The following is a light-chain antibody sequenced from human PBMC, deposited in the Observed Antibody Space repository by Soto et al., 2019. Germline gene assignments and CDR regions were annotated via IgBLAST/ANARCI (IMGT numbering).Light chain of an antibody. V-gene: IGKV3-20*01. Sequence: EIVLTQSPGTLSLSPGERATLSCRASQSVSGSYLAWYQQKPGQAPRLLIYGASSRATGIPDRFSGSRSGTEFALTISRREPEDFAVYYCQQYGNSPYTFGQGTKLEIK. CDR3: QQYGNSPYT. CDR2: GAS. J-gene: IGKJ2*01. CDR1: QSVSGSY.